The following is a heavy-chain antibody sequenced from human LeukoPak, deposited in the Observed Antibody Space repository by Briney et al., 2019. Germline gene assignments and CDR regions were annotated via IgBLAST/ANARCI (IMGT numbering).Heavy chain of an antibody. J-gene: IGHJ4*02. CDR2: INHSGST. CDR1: GGSFSGYY. CDR3: ARLPVYYYNSGSPQFDY. D-gene: IGHD3-10*01. Sequence: SETLSLTCAVYGGSFSGYYWSWIRQPPGKGLEWIGEINHSGSTNYNPSLKSRVTISVDTSKNQFSLKLSSVTAADTAVYYCARLPVYYYNSGSPQFDYWGQGTLVTVSS. V-gene: IGHV4-34*01.